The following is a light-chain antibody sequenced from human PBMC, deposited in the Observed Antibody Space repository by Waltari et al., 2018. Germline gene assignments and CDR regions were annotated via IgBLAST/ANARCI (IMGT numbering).Light chain of an antibody. CDR3: ASWDDNLTGRV. V-gene: IGLV1-47*01. J-gene: IGLJ3*02. Sequence: QSVLTQPPSASGTPGQRVTIFCSGSRSNIGSNYVYWYQQFPGTAPKLLIFRNTQVPSGVPDRVSGSRSGTSAVLAISGLRSGDEADYYCASWDDNLTGRVFGGGTKVTVL. CDR2: RNT. CDR1: RSNIGSNY.